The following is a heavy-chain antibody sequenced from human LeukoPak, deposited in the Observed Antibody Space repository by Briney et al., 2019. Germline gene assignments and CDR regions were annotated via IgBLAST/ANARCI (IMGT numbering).Heavy chain of an antibody. CDR3: AKGNRYDSSGYFLYDAFDM. CDR2: ISWNSGSI. V-gene: IGHV3-9*01. CDR1: GFTFDDYA. Sequence: GGSLRLSCAASGFTFDDYAMHWVRQAPGKGLEWVSGISWNSGSIGYADSVKGRFTISGDNAKNSLYLQMNSLRAEDTALYYCAKGNRYDSSGYFLYDAFDMWGQGTMVTVSS. J-gene: IGHJ3*02. D-gene: IGHD3-22*01.